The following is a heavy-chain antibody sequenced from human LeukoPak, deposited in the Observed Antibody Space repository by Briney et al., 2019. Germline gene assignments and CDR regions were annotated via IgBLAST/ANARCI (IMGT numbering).Heavy chain of an antibody. D-gene: IGHD3-16*02. J-gene: IGHJ3*02. CDR2: IYYSGST. Sequence: SETLSLTCTVSGGSISSYYWSWIRQPPGKGLEWIGHIYYSGSTNYNPSLKSRVTISVDTSKNQFSLKLSSVTAADTAVYYCARDLGDYVWGSYRWGNAFDIWGQGTMATVSS. V-gene: IGHV4-59*01. CDR3: ARDLGDYVWGSYRWGNAFDI. CDR1: GGSISSYY.